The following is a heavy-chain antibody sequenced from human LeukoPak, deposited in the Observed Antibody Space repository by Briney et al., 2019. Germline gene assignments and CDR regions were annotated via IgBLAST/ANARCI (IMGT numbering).Heavy chain of an antibody. Sequence: GRSLRLSCAASGFTFDDYAMHWVRQAPGKGLEWVSGISGSIGYADSVKGRFTISRDNAKNSLYLQMNSLRAEDTALYYCAKGRDEYQLLSKNWFDPWGQGTLVTVSS. J-gene: IGHJ5*02. V-gene: IGHV3-9*01. CDR2: ISGSI. CDR3: AKGRDEYQLLSKNWFDP. CDR1: GFTFDDYA. D-gene: IGHD2-2*01.